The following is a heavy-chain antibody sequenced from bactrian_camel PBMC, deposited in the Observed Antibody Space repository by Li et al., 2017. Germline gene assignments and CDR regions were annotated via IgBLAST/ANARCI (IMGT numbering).Heavy chain of an antibody. CDR1: RDLYSSTC. V-gene: IGHV3S53*01. J-gene: IGHJ4*01. CDR2: IRRDDGSI. CDR3: GARELLGVNGTRPIVPT. Sequence: HVQLVESGGGSVQPGESLRLSCVVSRDLYSSTCLGWQRQAKGKKREVLAVIRRDDGSIVYADSVKGRFTISSDNSKNTVFLQMSNLKPEDTAVYYCGARELLGVNGTRPIVPTGARGPRSPSP. D-gene: IGHD3*01.